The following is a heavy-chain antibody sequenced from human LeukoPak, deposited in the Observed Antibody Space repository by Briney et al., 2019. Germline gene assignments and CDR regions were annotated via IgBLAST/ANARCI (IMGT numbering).Heavy chain of an antibody. CDR2: VFPIFGTA. Sequence: GGSVKISGQASCGTFSRYALCRVGQAPGHGLEWTGGVFPIFGTANYAQKFQGRVMITTDESTSTAYMELSSLRSEDTAVYYCARSSGYYYLNWFDPWGQGTLVTVSS. CDR3: ARSSGYYYLNWFDP. CDR1: CGTFSRYA. J-gene: IGHJ5*02. D-gene: IGHD3-22*01. V-gene: IGHV1-69*05.